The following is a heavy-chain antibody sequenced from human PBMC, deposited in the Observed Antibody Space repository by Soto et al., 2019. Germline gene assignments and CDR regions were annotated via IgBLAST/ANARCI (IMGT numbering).Heavy chain of an antibody. CDR2: ISAYNGNT. CDR3: ARADLRYYYDSSGYYY. J-gene: IGHJ4*02. V-gene: IGHV1-18*01. D-gene: IGHD3-22*01. CDR1: GYTFTSYG. Sequence: ASVKVSCKASGYTFTSYGISWVRQAPGQGLEWMGWISAYNGNTNYAQKLQGRVTMTTDTSTSTAYMELRSLRSDDTAVYYCARADLRYYYDSSGYYYWGQGTLVTVSS.